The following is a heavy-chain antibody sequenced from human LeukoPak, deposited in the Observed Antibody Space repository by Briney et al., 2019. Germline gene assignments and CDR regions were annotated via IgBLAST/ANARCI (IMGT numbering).Heavy chain of an antibody. CDR1: GGSISSSSYY. J-gene: IGHJ4*02. V-gene: IGHV4-61*05. Sequence: SETLSLTCTVSGGSISSSSYYWGWLRQPPGKGLEWIGYIYYSGSTNYNPSLKSRVTISVDTSKNQFSLKLSSVTAADTAVYYCARQIEAGGDFWGQGTLVTVSS. CDR3: ARQIEAGGDF. D-gene: IGHD2-8*02. CDR2: IYYSGST.